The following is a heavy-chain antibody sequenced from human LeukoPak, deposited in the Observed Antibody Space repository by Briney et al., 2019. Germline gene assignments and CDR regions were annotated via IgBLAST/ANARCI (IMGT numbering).Heavy chain of an antibody. Sequence: ASVKVSCKASGYSSTNYGISWVRQAPRQGLEWMAWINPDSGGTNYAQKFQGRVTMTRDTSVSTAYMELSRLRSDDTAVYYCARGPPLYYYDSSGYYSIDYWGQGTLVTVSS. D-gene: IGHD3-22*01. V-gene: IGHV1-2*02. CDR1: GYSSTNYG. J-gene: IGHJ4*02. CDR3: ARGPPLYYYDSSGYYSIDY. CDR2: INPDSGGT.